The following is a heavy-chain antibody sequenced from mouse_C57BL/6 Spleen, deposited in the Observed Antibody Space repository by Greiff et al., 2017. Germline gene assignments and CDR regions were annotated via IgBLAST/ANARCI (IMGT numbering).Heavy chain of an antibody. Sequence: QVQLQQSGAELARPGASVQLSCKASGYTFTSYGISWVKQRTGQGLEWIGENYPRSGNTYYNEKFKGKATLTADKSSSTAYMELRSLTSEDSAVYFCARSEDYDGVFAYWGQGTLVTVSA. CDR3: ARSEDYDGVFAY. D-gene: IGHD2-4*01. V-gene: IGHV1-81*01. J-gene: IGHJ3*01. CDR1: GYTFTSYG. CDR2: NYPRSGNT.